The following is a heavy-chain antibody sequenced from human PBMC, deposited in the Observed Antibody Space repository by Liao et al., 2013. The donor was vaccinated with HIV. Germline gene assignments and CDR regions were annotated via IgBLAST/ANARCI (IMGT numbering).Heavy chain of an antibody. Sequence: QVHLEESGPGLVKPLETLSLTCTVSGHSTSDSYWAWIRLPPGKGLEFIGYSGNSNFNPSLKSRVSISVDTSKNQFSLRLSSVTAADTAVYYCGRLGQPSGDVYTGGFYYMDVWGNGTMVTVSS. CDR1: GHSTSDSY. D-gene: IGHD3-10*01. CDR3: GRLGQPSGDVYTGGFYYMDV. CDR2: SGNS. J-gene: IGHJ6*03. V-gene: IGHV4-59*01.